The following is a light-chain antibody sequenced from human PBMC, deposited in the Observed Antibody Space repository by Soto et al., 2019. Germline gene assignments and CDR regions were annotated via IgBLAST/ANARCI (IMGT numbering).Light chain of an antibody. J-gene: IGKJ1*01. CDR3: QQYGSSPPWA. CDR1: QSISSSS. Sequence: EILLTQSPGTLSLSPGKRATLSCRAIQSISSSSLAWYQQNLGQAPRLLICGAGSRATGIPDRLTGGGSGTGFILTVSRLEPEYFAVYNCQQYGSSPPWAFGQGTKVDIK. V-gene: IGKV3-20*01. CDR2: GAG.